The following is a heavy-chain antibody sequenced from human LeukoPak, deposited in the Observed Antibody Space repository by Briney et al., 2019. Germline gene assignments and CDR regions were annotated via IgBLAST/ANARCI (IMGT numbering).Heavy chain of an antibody. D-gene: IGHD6-13*01. CDR1: GFTFSSYW. CDR3: AKDLISRSIAAAVEDY. J-gene: IGHJ4*02. Sequence: PGGSLRLSCAASGFTFSSYWMSWVRQAPGNGLEWVSAISGSGGSTYYADSVKGRFTVSRDNSKNTLYLQMNSLRAEDTAVYYCAKDLISRSIAAAVEDYWGQGNLVTVSS. V-gene: IGHV3-23*01. CDR2: ISGSGGST.